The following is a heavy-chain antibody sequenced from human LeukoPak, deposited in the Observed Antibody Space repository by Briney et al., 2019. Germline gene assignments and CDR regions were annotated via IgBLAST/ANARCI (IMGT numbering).Heavy chain of an antibody. CDR2: IYYSGNT. CDR3: AREGSSSDTHFDY. Sequence: SETLSLTCTVSGGSISSYYWSWIRQPPGKGLEWIGYIYYSGNTNYNPPLKSRVTISVDTSKNQFSLKLSSVTAADTAVYYCAREGSSSDTHFDYWGQGTLVTVSS. D-gene: IGHD6-6*01. CDR1: GGSISSYY. V-gene: IGHV4-59*01. J-gene: IGHJ4*02.